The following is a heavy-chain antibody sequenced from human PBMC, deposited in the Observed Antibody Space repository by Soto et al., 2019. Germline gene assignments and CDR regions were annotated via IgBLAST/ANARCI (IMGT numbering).Heavy chain of an antibody. CDR3: AKGCSGGSCYRYNWFDP. V-gene: IGHV3-30*18. CDR2: ISYDGSNK. CDR1: GFTFSSYG. J-gene: IGHJ5*02. D-gene: IGHD2-15*01. Sequence: PGGSLRLSCAASGFTFSSYGMHWVRQAPGKGLEWVAVISYDGSNKYYADSVKGRFTISRDNSKNTLYLQMNSLRAEDTAVYYCAKGCSGGSCYRYNWFDPWGQGTLVTVSS.